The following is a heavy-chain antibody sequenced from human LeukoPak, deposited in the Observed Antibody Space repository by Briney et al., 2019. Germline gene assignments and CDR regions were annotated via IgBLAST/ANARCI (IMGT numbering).Heavy chain of an antibody. J-gene: IGHJ4*02. Sequence: TGGSLRLSCAASGFTFDVYAMLWVRQAPGKGLEWVSLISWNGGSTYYADSVKGRFTISRDNRKNSLYLQMNGLRVEDTALYYCAKAQNWAFDYWGQGTLVTVSS. CDR1: GFTFDVYA. D-gene: IGHD7-27*01. CDR3: AKAQNWAFDY. V-gene: IGHV3-43D*04. CDR2: ISWNGGST.